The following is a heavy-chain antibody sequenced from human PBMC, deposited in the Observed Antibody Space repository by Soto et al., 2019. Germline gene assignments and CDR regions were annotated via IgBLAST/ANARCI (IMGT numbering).Heavy chain of an antibody. V-gene: IGHV3-33*08. Sequence: GGPSELSCAAPEFPSGSYGIPWAGQAPGKGLEWVAVIWYDGSNKYYADSVKGRFTISRDNSKNTLYLQMNSLRAEDTAVYYCARDKGDYYRSFDYWGQGTLVTVSS. D-gene: IGHD4-17*01. J-gene: IGHJ4*02. CDR1: EFPSGSYG. CDR3: ARDKGDYYRSFDY. CDR2: IWYDGSNK.